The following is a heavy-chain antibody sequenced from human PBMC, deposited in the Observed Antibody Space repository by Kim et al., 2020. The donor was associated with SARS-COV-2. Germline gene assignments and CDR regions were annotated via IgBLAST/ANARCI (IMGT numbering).Heavy chain of an antibody. CDR3: ARAPSENYGMDV. V-gene: IGHV1-46*01. J-gene: IGHJ6*02. Sequence: THGQTVPGRVTMARDTSTSPVYMELSSLTAEDTAVYYCARAPSENYGMDVWGQGTTVTVSS.